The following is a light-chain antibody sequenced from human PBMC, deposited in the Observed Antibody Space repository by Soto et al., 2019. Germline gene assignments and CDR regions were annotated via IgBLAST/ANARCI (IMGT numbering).Light chain of an antibody. V-gene: IGKV3-15*01. J-gene: IGKJ4*01. CDR1: QSVSSD. Sequence: VLADSPANLSVSPGERATLSCRASQSVSSDLAWYQQKPGQAPRLLIYDASTRATGIPARFSGSGSGTEFTLTLISLQSEDFAVYYCQQYHIWPLTFGGGTKVDIK. CDR3: QQYHIWPLT. CDR2: DAS.